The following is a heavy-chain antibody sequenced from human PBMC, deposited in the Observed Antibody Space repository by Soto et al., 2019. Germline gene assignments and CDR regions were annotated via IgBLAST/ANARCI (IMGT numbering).Heavy chain of an antibody. CDR2: FDPESGEA. Sequence: ASVNVSCKASGYTFTIYDINWVRQAPGKGLEWMARFDPESGEAIYAQKFQGRVTMTEDTSTDTAYMELSSLRSEDTAVYYCATDHQWLGDYYYGMDVWGQGTTVTVSS. J-gene: IGHJ6*02. CDR3: ATDHQWLGDYYYGMDV. CDR1: GYTFTIYD. V-gene: IGHV1-24*01. D-gene: IGHD6-19*01.